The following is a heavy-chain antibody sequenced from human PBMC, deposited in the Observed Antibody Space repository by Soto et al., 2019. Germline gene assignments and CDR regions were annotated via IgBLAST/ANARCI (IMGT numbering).Heavy chain of an antibody. J-gene: IGHJ6*02. V-gene: IGHV5-51*01. CDR3: ARHGPRVYYDNSDYYYYGMDV. CDR1: GYSFTIYW. CDR2: IYPGDSDT. D-gene: IGHD3-22*01. Sequence: GGSLNISCQCSGYSFTIYWIGWVRQMPGKGLEWMGIIYPGDSDTRYIPSFQGQVTISADKSISTAYLQWSSLKASDTAMYYCARHGPRVYYDNSDYYYYGMDVWGQGTTVTVSS.